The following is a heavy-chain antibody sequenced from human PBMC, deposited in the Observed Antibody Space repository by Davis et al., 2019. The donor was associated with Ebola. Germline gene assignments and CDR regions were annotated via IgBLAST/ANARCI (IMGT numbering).Heavy chain of an antibody. D-gene: IGHD1/OR15-1a*01. J-gene: IGHJ4*02. CDR3: VTENWYRFES. V-gene: IGHV3-72*01. CDR1: GFSFSDYY. Sequence: PGGSLRLSCAVSGFSFSDYYMDWVRLTPGKGLEWVGLSRNRDSRYSTEYAASVRGRFTISRDGSKKSLYLQMNSLRSEDTAVYYCVTENWYRFESWGQGTPVTVSS. CDR2: SRNRDSRYST.